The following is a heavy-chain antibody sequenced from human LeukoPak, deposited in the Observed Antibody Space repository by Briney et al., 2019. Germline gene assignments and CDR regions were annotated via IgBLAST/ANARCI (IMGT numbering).Heavy chain of an antibody. CDR3: ASMGWGVVVPAANLDQGTWFDP. Sequence: SVKVSCKASGGTFSSYAISWVRQAPGQGLEWMGGIIPIFGTANYAQKFQGRVTITADESTSTAYMELSSLRSEDTAVYYCASMGWGVVVPAANLDQGTWFDPWGQGTLVTVSS. CDR2: IIPIFGTA. D-gene: IGHD2-2*01. V-gene: IGHV1-69*13. CDR1: GGTFSSYA. J-gene: IGHJ5*02.